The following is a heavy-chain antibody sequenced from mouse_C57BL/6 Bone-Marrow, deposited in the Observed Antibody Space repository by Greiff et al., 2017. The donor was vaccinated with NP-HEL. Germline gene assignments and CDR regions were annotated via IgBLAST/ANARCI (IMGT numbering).Heavy chain of an antibody. CDR3: ARVGLCSSLYYYAMDY. V-gene: IGHV8-12*01. Sequence: QVTLNVSGPGILQSSQTLSLTCSFSGFSLSTSGMGVSWIRQPSGKGLEWLAHIYWDDAKRYNPSLKSRLTISKDTSRNQVFLKITSVDTADTATYYCARVGLCSSLYYYAMDYWGQGTSVTVSS. D-gene: IGHD1-1*01. CDR1: GFSLSTSGMG. J-gene: IGHJ4*01. CDR2: IYWDDAK.